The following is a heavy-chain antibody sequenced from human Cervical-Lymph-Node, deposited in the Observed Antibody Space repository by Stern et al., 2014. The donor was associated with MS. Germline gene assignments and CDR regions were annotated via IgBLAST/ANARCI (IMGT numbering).Heavy chain of an antibody. CDR1: GFTFSRYG. CDR2: LWHDGSNV. CDR3: AREKGACSGDDCHVNFDC. J-gene: IGHJ4*02. D-gene: IGHD2-21*02. Sequence: QVQLVQSGGGVVQPGKSLRLSCAASGFTFSRYGMHWVRQAPGKGLEWVAVLWHDGSNVNYEDSVRGRFTISKDNSKSSLYLQMNSLRAEDTAVYYCAREKGACSGDDCHVNFDCWGQGTLVTVSS. V-gene: IGHV3-33*01.